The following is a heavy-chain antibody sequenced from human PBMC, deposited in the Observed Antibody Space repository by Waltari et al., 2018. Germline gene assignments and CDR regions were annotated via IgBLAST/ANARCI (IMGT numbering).Heavy chain of an antibody. CDR2: ISSDGSDK. V-gene: IGHV3-30*16. Sequence: QEQLAESGGGVVQRGGSLRLPGSGSGFPFSSFAIHWVRQAPGRGLEWLTFISSDGSDKYYADSVKGRFSISRDNSRNSVFLEADSLRPEDTAIYYCARTQYSFDFDCWGQGTLVTVSP. J-gene: IGHJ4*02. CDR1: GFPFSSFA. D-gene: IGHD4-4*01. CDR3: ARTQYSFDFDC.